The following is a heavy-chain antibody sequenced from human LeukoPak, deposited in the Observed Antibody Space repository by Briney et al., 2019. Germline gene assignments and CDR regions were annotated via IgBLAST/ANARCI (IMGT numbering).Heavy chain of an antibody. CDR1: GGSISSGGYS. CDR2: TYHSGST. V-gene: IGHV4-30-2*01. D-gene: IGHD6-19*01. J-gene: IGHJ1*01. Sequence: SETLSLTCAVSGGSISSGGYSWSWIRQPPGKGLEWIGYTYHSGSTYYNPSLKSRVTISVDRSKNQFSLKLSSVTAADTAVYYCATNGWYCLDHWGQGALVTVSS. CDR3: ATNGWYCLDH.